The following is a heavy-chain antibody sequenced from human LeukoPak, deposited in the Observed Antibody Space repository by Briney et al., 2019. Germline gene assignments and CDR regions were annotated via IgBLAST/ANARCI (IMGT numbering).Heavy chain of an antibody. D-gene: IGHD3-10*01. V-gene: IGHV1-2*02. Sequence: ASVKVSCKASGYTFTGYYMHWVRQAPGQGLEWMGWINPNSGGTNYAQKFQGRVTMTRDTSISTAYMELSRLRSDDTAVYYCARNGGLLWFGELLYYFDYWGQGTLVTVSS. CDR3: ARNGGLLWFGELLYYFDY. J-gene: IGHJ4*02. CDR1: GYTFTGYY. CDR2: INPNSGGT.